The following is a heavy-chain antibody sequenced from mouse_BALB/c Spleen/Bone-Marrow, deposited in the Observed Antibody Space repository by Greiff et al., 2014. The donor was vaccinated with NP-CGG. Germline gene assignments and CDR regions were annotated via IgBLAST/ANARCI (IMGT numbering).Heavy chain of an antibody. Sequence: DVMLVESGPDLVKPSQSLSLTCTVTGYSITSDYSWHWIRQFPGNKLEWMGYIHYSGTTVYNPSLKSRISFTRDTSNNQFFLQLNSVTTEDTATYYCARFAGTPYTMDYWAKEPQSPSPQ. CDR3: ARFAGTPYTMDY. V-gene: IGHV3-1*02. J-gene: IGHJ4*01. CDR2: IHYSGTT. CDR1: GYSITSDYS.